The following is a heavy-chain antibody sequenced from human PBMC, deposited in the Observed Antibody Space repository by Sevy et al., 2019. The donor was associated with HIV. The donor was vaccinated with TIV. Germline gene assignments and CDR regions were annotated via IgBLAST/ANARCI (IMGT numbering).Heavy chain of an antibody. V-gene: IGHV3-11*06. CDR2: ISSSSSYT. J-gene: IGHJ4*02. D-gene: IGHD6-19*01. CDR1: GFTFSDYY. CDR3: GRVLHVAGTDY. Sequence: GGSLRLSCAASGFTFSDYYMSWIRQAPGKGLEWVSYISSSSSYTNYADSVKGRFTISRDNAKNSLYLQMNSLRAEDTAVYYCGRVLHVAGTDYWGQGTLVTVSS.